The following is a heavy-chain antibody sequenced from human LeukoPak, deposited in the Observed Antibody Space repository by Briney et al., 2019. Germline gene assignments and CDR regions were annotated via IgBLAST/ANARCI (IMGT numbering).Heavy chain of an antibody. CDR1: GGTFSSYA. CDR2: IIPIFGTA. D-gene: IGHD3-22*01. Sequence: GASVKVSCKASGGTFSSYAISWVRQAPGQRLEWMGGIIPIFGTANYAQKFQGRVTITADESTSTAYMELSGLRSEDTAVYYCARDRADSSGYYYRFDYWGPGTLVTVSS. CDR3: ARDRADSSGYYYRFDY. V-gene: IGHV1-69*13. J-gene: IGHJ4*02.